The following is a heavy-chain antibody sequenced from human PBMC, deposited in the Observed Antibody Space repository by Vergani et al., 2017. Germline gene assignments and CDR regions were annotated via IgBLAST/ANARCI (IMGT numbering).Heavy chain of an antibody. Sequence: QVQLVQSGAEVKKPGASVKVSCKASGYTFTGYYMHWVRQAPGQGLEWMGWINPNSGGTNYAQKFQGRVTMTRDTSISTAYMELSRLRSDDTAVYYCASVYMTTVLTPKAWYYYGMDVWGQGTTVTVSS. CDR1: GYTFTGYY. CDR3: ASVYMTTVLTPKAWYYYGMDV. V-gene: IGHV1-2*02. CDR2: INPNSGGT. D-gene: IGHD4-23*01. J-gene: IGHJ6*02.